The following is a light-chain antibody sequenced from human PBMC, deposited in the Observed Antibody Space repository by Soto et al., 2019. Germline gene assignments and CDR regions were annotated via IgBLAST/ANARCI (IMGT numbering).Light chain of an antibody. J-gene: IGKJ1*01. CDR3: QQYGSSPWT. V-gene: IGKV3-20*01. Sequence: EIVLTQSPGTLSLSSGERATLSCRASQSVSSSYLAWYQQKSGQAPRLLIYGASSRATGIPDRFSGSGSGTDFTLTISRLEPEDFAVYYCQQYGSSPWTFGQRTEVEIK. CDR2: GAS. CDR1: QSVSSSY.